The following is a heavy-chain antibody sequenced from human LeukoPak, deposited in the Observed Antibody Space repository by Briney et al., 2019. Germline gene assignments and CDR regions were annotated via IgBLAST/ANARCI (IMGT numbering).Heavy chain of an antibody. V-gene: IGHV4-61*02. J-gene: IGHJ4*02. CDR1: GGAISSGSHY. D-gene: IGHD4-17*01. CDR3: TRENGDYAYDH. CDR2: IYTSGTT. Sequence: PSQTLSLTCTASGGAISSGSHYWSWIRQSAGKGLEWIGRIYTSGTTNSNPSLKSRVTISVDTSKNRFSLRLSSVTVADTAVYYCTRENGDYAYDHWGQGTLVTVSS.